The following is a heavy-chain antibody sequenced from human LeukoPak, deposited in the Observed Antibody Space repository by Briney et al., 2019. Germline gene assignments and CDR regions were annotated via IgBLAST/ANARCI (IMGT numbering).Heavy chain of an antibody. D-gene: IGHD3-9*01. V-gene: IGHV3-53*05. J-gene: IGHJ3*01. CDR2: IYSGGST. CDR1: GFTVSSNY. CDR3: AKDLFF. Sequence: PGGSLTLSCAASGFTVSSNYMSWVRQAPGKGLEWVSLIYSGGSTYYADSVKGRFTISRDNSRNTVYLQMYSLTPDDTAVYYCAKDLFFWGQGTVVTVSA.